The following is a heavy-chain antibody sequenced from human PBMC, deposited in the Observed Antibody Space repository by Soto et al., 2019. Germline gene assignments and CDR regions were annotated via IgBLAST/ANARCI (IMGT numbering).Heavy chain of an antibody. CDR1: GFSLSTGGVG. CDR3: AHSRCGGDCLQSYSSHYYYGLDV. D-gene: IGHD2-21*02. CDR2: IYWDDDK. V-gene: IGHV2-5*02. J-gene: IGHJ6*02. Sequence: QITLKESGPTLVKPTQTLTLTCTFSGFSLSTGGVGVGWIRQPPGKALEWLALIYWDDDKRYSPSLKSRLTITKDTSKNQVALTVTNMDPVDTATYYCAHSRCGGDCLQSYSSHYYYGLDVWGQGTTVTVSS.